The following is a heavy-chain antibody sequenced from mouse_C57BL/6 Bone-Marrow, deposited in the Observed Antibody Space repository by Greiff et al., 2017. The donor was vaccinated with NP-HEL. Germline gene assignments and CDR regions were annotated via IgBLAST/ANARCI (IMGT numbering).Heavy chain of an antibody. Sequence: QVQLQQSGPELVKPGASVKISCKASGYAFSSSWMHWVKQRPGQGLEWIGRIYPADGDTNYNGKFKGKATMTADKSSSTAYMQLSSQTSEDSAVYYCARDGSDYWGQGTTLTVSS. CDR3: ARDGSDY. D-gene: IGHD2-3*01. V-gene: IGHV1-82*01. CDR1: GYAFSSSW. CDR2: IYPADGDT. J-gene: IGHJ2*01.